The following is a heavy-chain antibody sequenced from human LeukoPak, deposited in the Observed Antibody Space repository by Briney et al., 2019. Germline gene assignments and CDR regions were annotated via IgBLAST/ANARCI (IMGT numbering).Heavy chain of an antibody. V-gene: IGHV3-23*01. CDR3: AKDGSRIQLWLRPLDY. J-gene: IGHJ4*02. CDR2: ISGSGGST. CDR1: GFTFSSYA. D-gene: IGHD5-18*01. Sequence: GGSLRLSCAASGFTFSSYAMSWVRQAPGKGLEGVSAISGSGGSTYYADSVKGRFTISRDNSKNTLYLQMNSLRAEDTAVYYCAKDGSRIQLWLRPLDYWGQGTLVTVSS.